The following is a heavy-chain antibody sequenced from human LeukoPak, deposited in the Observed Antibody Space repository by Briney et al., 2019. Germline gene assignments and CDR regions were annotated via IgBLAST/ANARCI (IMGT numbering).Heavy chain of an antibody. Sequence: PGGSLRLSCAASGFTFSSYGMHWVRQAPGKGLEWVAFIRYDGSNKYYADSVKGRFTISRDNSKNTLYLHMNSLRAEDTAVYYCAKDRHVDTAMVDYWGQGTLVTVSS. V-gene: IGHV3-30*02. CDR3: AKDRHVDTAMVDY. J-gene: IGHJ4*02. CDR1: GFTFSSYG. CDR2: IRYDGSNK. D-gene: IGHD5-18*01.